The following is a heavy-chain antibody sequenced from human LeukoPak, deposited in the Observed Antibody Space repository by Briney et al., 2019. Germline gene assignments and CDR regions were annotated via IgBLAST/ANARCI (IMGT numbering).Heavy chain of an antibody. D-gene: IGHD3-22*01. V-gene: IGHV4-61*02. J-gene: IGHJ3*02. CDR1: GGPINSGSYS. CDR3: ARADRSGYFGNVVAFDI. CDR2: IHISGST. Sequence: SETLSLTCTVSGGPINSGSYSWTWIRQPAGKGLEWIGRIHISGSTHYTPSPKSRVTISVDTSKNQFSLKLSSVTAADTAVYYCARADRSGYFGNVVAFDIWGQGTMVTVSS.